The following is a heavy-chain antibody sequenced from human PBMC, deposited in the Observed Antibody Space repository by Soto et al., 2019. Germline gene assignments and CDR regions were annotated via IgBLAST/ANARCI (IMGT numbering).Heavy chain of an antibody. V-gene: IGHV3-30-3*01. CDR2: ISYDGSNK. Sequence: QVQLVESGGGVVQPGRSLRLSCAASGFTFSSYAMHWVRQAPGKGLEWVAVISYDGSNKYYADSVKGRFTISRDNSNDTLYPHRNSGRGEDIAVYFCARDAEDMVATIHYYYYGMDVWGRGATVTVSS. CDR3: ARDAEDMVATIHYYYYGMDV. D-gene: IGHD5-12*01. J-gene: IGHJ6*02. CDR1: GFTFSSYA.